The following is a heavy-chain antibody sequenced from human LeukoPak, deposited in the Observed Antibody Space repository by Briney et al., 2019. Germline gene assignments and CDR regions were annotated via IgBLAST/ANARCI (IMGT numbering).Heavy chain of an antibody. J-gene: IGHJ4*02. CDR3: ARDRNTVTTSSYFDY. V-gene: IGHV3-30-3*01. CDR1: GFTFSSYS. D-gene: IGHD4-17*01. CDR2: ISYDGSDK. Sequence: PGGSLRLSCAASGFTFSSYSVHWVRQAPGKGLEWVAVISYDGSDKYYADSVQGRFTISRDNSKNTLFLQMNSLRAEDTALYYCARDRNTVTTSSYFDYWGQGTLVTVSS.